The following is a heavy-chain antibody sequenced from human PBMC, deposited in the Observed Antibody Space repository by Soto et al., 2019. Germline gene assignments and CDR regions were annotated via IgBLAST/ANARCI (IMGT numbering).Heavy chain of an antibody. D-gene: IGHD3-16*01. V-gene: IGHV1-18*01. CDR2: ISPYSGNT. Sequence: QVQLVQSGDEVRKPGSSVKVSCKASGYIFVNYGIAWVRQAPGQGLEWMGWISPYSGNTHYASKVQGRLTMXTXTXXITSYMELGSLTSDDTAVYYCAMVDNYVTPTPQDVWGQGTTVTVSS. CDR1: GYIFVNYG. CDR3: AMVDNYVTPTPQDV. J-gene: IGHJ6*02.